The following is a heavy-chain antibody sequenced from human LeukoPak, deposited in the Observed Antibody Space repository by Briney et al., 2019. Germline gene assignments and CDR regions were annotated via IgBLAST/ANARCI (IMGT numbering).Heavy chain of an antibody. J-gene: IGHJ6*03. Sequence: SETLSLTCTVSGGSISSGSYYWSWIRQPAGKGLEWIGRIYTSGSTNYNPSLKSRVTISVDTSKNQFSLKLSSVTAADTAVYYCARVSFGWSSSPPRAWYMDVWGKGTTVTVSS. CDR2: IYTSGST. CDR3: ARVSFGWSSSPPRAWYMDV. CDR1: GGSISSGSYY. V-gene: IGHV4-61*02. D-gene: IGHD6-6*01.